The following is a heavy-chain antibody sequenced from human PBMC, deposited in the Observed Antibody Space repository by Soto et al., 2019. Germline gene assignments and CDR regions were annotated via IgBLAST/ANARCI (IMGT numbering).Heavy chain of an antibody. J-gene: IGHJ6*02. V-gene: IGHV3-74*01. CDR1: GFTFSSYW. CDR3: ARGKTNVYALDV. CDR2: IKGDGSST. Sequence: GGSLRLSCAATGFTFSSYWMHWVRQAPGKELVWVSRIKGDGSSTNSADSLQGRFTISRDNAKSTLYLQINSLRAEDTAVYYCARGKTNVYALDVWGQGAAVTVSS.